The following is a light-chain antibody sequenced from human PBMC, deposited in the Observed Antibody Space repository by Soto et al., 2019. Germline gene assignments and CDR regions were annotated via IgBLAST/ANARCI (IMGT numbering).Light chain of an antibody. CDR1: QSVSSY. CDR3: QQRSNSLCT. J-gene: IGKJ3*01. V-gene: IGKV3-11*01. CDR2: DAS. Sequence: EIVLTQSPAPLSSSPGERATLSCRASQSVSSYLAWYQQKPAQPPMLLIYDASNSATGITARFSGSVSGTDFTLTISRIEPEEFAVYYCQQRSNSLCTFGPGTKVDIK.